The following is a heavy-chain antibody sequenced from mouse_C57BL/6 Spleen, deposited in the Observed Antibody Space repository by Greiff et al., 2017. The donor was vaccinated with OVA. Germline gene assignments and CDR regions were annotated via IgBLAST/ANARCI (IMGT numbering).Heavy chain of an antibody. CDR3: ARQSTTEFDY. CDR1: GFTFSSYG. V-gene: IGHV5-6*02. D-gene: IGHD1-1*01. CDR2: ISSGGSYT. Sequence: DVMLVESGGDLVKPGGSLKLSCAASGFTFSSYGMSWVRQTPDKRLEWVATISSGGSYTYYPDSVKGRFTISRDNAKNTLYLQMSSLKSEDTAMYYCARQSTTEFDYWGQGTTLTVSS. J-gene: IGHJ2*01.